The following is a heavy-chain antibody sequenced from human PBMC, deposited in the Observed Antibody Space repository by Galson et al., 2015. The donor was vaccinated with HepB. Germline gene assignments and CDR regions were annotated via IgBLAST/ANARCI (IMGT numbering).Heavy chain of an antibody. Sequence: SGFTFTNYAMNWVRQAPGKGLEWVAIISDDGSNKYYADSVKGRVTISRDNSKNTLYLQMNSLRAEDTAVYYCARVAVADYFDYWGQGTVVTVSS. CDR1: GFTFTNYA. CDR3: ARVAVADYFDY. V-gene: IGHV3-30*04. CDR2: ISDDGSNK. J-gene: IGHJ4*02. D-gene: IGHD6-19*01.